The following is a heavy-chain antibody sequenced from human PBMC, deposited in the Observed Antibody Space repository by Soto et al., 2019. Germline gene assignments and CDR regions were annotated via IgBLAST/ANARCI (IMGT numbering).Heavy chain of an antibody. Sequence: GASVKVSCKASGYTFTSYGISWVRQAPGQGLEWMGWISAYNGNTNYAQKLQGSVTMTTDTSTSTAYMELRSLRSDDTAVYYCARGYSTALPDDDAFDIWGQGTMVTVSS. V-gene: IGHV1-18*01. CDR1: GYTFTSYG. CDR2: ISAYNGNT. J-gene: IGHJ3*02. D-gene: IGHD2-8*01. CDR3: ARGYSTALPDDDAFDI.